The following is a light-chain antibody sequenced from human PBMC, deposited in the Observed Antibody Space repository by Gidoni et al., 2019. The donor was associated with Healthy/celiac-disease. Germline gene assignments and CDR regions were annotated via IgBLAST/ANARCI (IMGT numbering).Light chain of an antibody. Sequence: DIQMTQSPSSLSASVGDRVTITCRASQSISSYLNWYQQKPGKAPTLLIYAASSLQSGVPSRVSCSGSGTDFTLTISSLQPEDFATYYCQQSYSFGQGTKLEIK. CDR3: QQSYS. J-gene: IGKJ2*01. CDR2: AAS. V-gene: IGKV1-39*01. CDR1: QSISSY.